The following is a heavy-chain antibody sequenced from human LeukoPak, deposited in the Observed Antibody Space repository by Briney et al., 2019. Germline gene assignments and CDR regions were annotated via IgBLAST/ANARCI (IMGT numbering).Heavy chain of an antibody. CDR3: ARLGYSYGSYFDN. D-gene: IGHD5-18*01. CDR2: INTGGNTI. Sequence: GGSLRLSCATSGFSFSDYYMAWVRQPPGKGLEWLSYINTGGNTITYSDDVKGRLTISTGDATNSLLLEMNSLRGDDTAVYYCARLGYSYGSYFDNWGQGTLVTVSS. CDR1: GFSFSDYY. V-gene: IGHV3-11*01. J-gene: IGHJ4*02.